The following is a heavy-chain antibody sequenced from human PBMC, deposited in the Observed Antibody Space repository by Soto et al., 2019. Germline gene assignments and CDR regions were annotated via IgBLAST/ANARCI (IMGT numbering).Heavy chain of an antibody. CDR1: GFMFSRYW. Sequence: GGSLRLSCAASGFMFSRYWMSWVRQAPGKGLEWVANIKQDGSEKYYVDSVKGRFTISRDNAKNSLYLQMNSLRAEDTAVYYCAREDYLPPYYYYGMDVWGLGTTVTVSS. J-gene: IGHJ6*02. V-gene: IGHV3-7*01. CDR2: IKQDGSEK. D-gene: IGHD3-10*01. CDR3: AREDYLPPYYYYGMDV.